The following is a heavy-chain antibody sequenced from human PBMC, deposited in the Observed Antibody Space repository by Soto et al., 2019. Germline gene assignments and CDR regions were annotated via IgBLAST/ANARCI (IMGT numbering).Heavy chain of an antibody. CDR2: INYSGST. CDR3: ARQYSTSSKFDY. Sequence: SETLSLTCAVYGGSFSGYYWSWIRQPPGKGLEWIGYINYSGSTNYNPSLKSRVTISVDTSKNQFSLKLSSVTAADTAVYFCARQYSTSSKFDYWGQGTLVTVSS. V-gene: IGHV4-59*08. J-gene: IGHJ4*02. CDR1: GGSFSGYY. D-gene: IGHD6-6*01.